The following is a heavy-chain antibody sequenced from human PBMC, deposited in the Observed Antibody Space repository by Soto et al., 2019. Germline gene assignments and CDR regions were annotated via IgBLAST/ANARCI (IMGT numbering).Heavy chain of an antibody. J-gene: IGHJ4*02. CDR3: ARDYYDSSGHFDY. V-gene: IGHV4-61*08. Sequence: SETLSLTCTVSGGSITRGGYYWSWIRQPPGKGLEWIGYIFYSGSTNYNPSLKSRVTISVDTSKNQFSLKLSSVTAADTAVYYCARDYYDSSGHFDYWGQGTLVTVSS. CDR2: IFYSGST. D-gene: IGHD3-22*01. CDR1: GGSITRGGYY.